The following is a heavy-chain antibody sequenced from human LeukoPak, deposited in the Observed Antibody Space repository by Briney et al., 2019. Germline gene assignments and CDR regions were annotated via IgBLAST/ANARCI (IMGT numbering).Heavy chain of an antibody. J-gene: IGHJ4*02. D-gene: IGHD2-2*01. CDR1: GYTFTGYY. V-gene: IGHV1-2*02. CDR2: INPNSGGT. Sequence: ASVKVSCKASGYTFTGYYMHWVRQAPGQGLEWMGWINPNSGGTNYAQKFQGRVTMTRDTSISTAYMELSRLRSDDTAVYYCAREPQTLGYCSSTSCKGFYYWGQGTLVTVSS. CDR3: AREPQTLGYCSSTSCKGFYY.